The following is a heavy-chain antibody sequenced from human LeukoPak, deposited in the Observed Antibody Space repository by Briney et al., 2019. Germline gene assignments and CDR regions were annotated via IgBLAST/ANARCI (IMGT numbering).Heavy chain of an antibody. D-gene: IGHD6-19*01. CDR1: GGTFSSYA. CDR3: ATEWSSGWYYDY. V-gene: IGHV1-69*04. CDR2: IIPILGIA. Sequence: SVKVSCKASGGTFSSYAISWVRQAPGQGLEWMGRIIPILGIANYAQKFQGRVTMTEDTSTDTAYMELSSLRSEDTAVYYCATEWSSGWYYDYWGQGTLVTVSS. J-gene: IGHJ4*02.